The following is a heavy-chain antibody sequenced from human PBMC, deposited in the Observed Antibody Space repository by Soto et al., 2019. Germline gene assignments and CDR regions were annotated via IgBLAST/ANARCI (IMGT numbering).Heavy chain of an antibody. J-gene: IGHJ4*02. D-gene: IGHD1-26*01. V-gene: IGHV1-18*01. CDR1: GYTFTNYV. CDR2: ISPFNGHT. CDR3: ARDAGSESYLAY. Sequence: QVQLVQSGGEVKKPGASVKVSYKPSGYTFTNYVISWVRQAPGQGLEWMGWISPFNGHTKYAQKFQGRVTLTTDTSTSTAYMELRSLIYDDTAVYYCARDAGSESYLAYWGQGTLVTVSS.